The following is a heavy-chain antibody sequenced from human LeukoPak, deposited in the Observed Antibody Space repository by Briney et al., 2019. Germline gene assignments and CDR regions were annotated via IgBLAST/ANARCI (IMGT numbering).Heavy chain of an antibody. D-gene: IGHD3-3*01. J-gene: IGHJ4*02. CDR2: IRSKAYGGTT. Sequence: GRSLRLSCTASGFTFGDYVMSWVRQAPGKGLEWVGFIRSKAYGGTTEYAASVKGRFTISRDDSKSVAYLQMNSLKTEDTAVYYCTRGKYYDFWSGYYPDYWGQGTLVTVSS. CDR1: GFTFGDYV. CDR3: TRGKYYDFWSGYYPDY. V-gene: IGHV3-49*04.